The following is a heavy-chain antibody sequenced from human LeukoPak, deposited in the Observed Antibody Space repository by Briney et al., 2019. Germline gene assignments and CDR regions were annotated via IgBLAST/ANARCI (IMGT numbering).Heavy chain of an antibody. D-gene: IGHD4-11*01. CDR1: GFTFSHYG. CDR3: AKDAQRGFDYSNSLEY. Sequence: GRSLRLSCAAAGFTFSHYGMHWVRQAPGKGLEWVAVIWSDGTNQYYADSVKGRFTISRDDSGNTVYLQINSLRPEETGVYYCAKDAQRGFDYSNSLEYWGQGTPVTVST. CDR2: IWSDGTNQ. V-gene: IGHV3-33*06. J-gene: IGHJ4*02.